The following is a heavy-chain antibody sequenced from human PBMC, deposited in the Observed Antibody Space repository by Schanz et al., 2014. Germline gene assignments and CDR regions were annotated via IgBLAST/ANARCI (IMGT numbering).Heavy chain of an antibody. CDR3: AKVDRTRYEAMEI. CDR1: GGTYSSST. V-gene: IGHV1-69*08. D-gene: IGHD3-9*01. CDR2: SIPILDKT. J-gene: IGHJ6*04. Sequence: KASGGTYSSSTLTWARQSPGQGLEWMGRSIPILDKTNYAQKFKARVTMTSYKSTSIVYMEYSGLRTEDTAVYQCAKVDRTRYEAMEIWSVGTTCAVSP.